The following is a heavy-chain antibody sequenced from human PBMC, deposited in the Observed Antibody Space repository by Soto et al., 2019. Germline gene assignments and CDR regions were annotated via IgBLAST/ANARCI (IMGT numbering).Heavy chain of an antibody. CDR3: ARESEDLTSNFDY. V-gene: IGHV3-21*06. Sequence: GGSLRLSCAASGFTFTRYSMNWVRQAPGKGLEWVSSISSTTNYVYYGDSMKGRYTISRDNAKNSLYLEMNSLRAEDTAVYYCARESEDLTSNFDYWGQGTLVTVSS. CDR1: GFTFTRYS. J-gene: IGHJ4*02. CDR2: ISSTTNYV.